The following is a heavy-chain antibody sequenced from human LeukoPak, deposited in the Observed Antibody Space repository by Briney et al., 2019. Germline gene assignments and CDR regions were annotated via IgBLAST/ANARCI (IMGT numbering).Heavy chain of an antibody. D-gene: IGHD3-10*01. CDR1: GYSFTSYW. Sequence: GESLKISCKGSGYSFTSYWIGWVRQMPGKGLEWMGIIYPGDSDTRYSPSFQGQVTISADKSISTAYLQWSSLKASDTAMYYCARRILYYGSGSYYEDYFDYWGQGTLVTVSS. CDR2: IYPGDSDT. V-gene: IGHV5-51*01. CDR3: ARRILYYGSGSYYEDYFDY. J-gene: IGHJ4*02.